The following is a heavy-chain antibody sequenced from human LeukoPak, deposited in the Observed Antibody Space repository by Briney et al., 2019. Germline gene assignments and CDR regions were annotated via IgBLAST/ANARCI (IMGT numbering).Heavy chain of an antibody. CDR2: ISPSGGIT. J-gene: IGHJ5*02. Sequence: QPGGSLRLSCAASGFTFSSYEMNWVRQAPGKGLEWVSGISPSGGITYYTDSVKGRFTISRDNSKNTLYLQMNSLRAEDTAVYYCAKDPSGSYYPAYWFDPWGQGTLVTVSS. CDR3: AKDPSGSYYPAYWFDP. D-gene: IGHD1-26*01. V-gene: IGHV3-23*01. CDR1: GFTFSSYE.